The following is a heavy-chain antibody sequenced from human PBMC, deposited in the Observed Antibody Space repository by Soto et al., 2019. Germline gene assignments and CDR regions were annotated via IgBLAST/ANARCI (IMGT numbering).Heavy chain of an antibody. V-gene: IGHV3-7*03. CDR3: ARGQSLDF. J-gene: IGHJ3*01. Sequence: EVQLVESGGGLVQPGGSLRLSCATSGYTFGNFWMSWVRRAPGKGLEWVATIRQDGAEKHYVDSVKGRFTISKDNAKSSLSLEMSSLGDEDTAVYFCARGQSLDFWGQGTMVAVSA. CDR2: IRQDGAEK. CDR1: GYTFGNFW.